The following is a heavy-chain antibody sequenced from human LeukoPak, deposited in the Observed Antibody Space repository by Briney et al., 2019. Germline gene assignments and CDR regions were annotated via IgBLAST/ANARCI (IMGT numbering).Heavy chain of an antibody. Sequence: GGSLRLSCAASGFTGSSKYTTWVRQAPGKGLEWLSVIYSGGDTYYADFVRGRFTISRDNSKNMVFLQMNSLRAEDTAVYYCAREGTGLRFLAPDYWGQGTLVTVSS. V-gene: IGHV3-66*01. J-gene: IGHJ4*02. CDR3: AREGTGLRFLAPDY. D-gene: IGHD3-3*01. CDR1: GFTGSSKY. CDR2: IYSGGDT.